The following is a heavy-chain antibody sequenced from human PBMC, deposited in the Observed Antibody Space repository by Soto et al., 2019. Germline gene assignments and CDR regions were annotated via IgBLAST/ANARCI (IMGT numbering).Heavy chain of an antibody. J-gene: IGHJ2*01. Sequence: QLQLQESGSGLAKPSQTLSLTCAVSGGSISSGGYSWSWIRQPPGKGLEWIGYIYHSGRNYYNPSLKSRVTISVDRSKNQFSLKLSSVTAADTAVYYCARVPGLWGRGTLVTVSS. CDR1: GGSISSGGYS. CDR3: ARVPGL. CDR2: IYHSGRN. V-gene: IGHV4-30-2*01.